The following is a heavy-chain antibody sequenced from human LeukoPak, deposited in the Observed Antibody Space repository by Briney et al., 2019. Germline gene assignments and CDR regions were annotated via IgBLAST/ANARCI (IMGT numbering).Heavy chain of an antibody. CDR1: GYSFTDYY. CDR2: INPNSGDT. Sequence: ASVKVSCKASGYSFTDYYMHWVRQAPGQGLEWMGWINPNSGDTNFAQKFQGRVTMTRDTSISTAYMELSRLRSDDTAVYYCARGLYCSSTSCTRSGLYYFDYWGHGTLVTVSS. V-gene: IGHV1-2*02. CDR3: ARGLYCSSTSCTRSGLYYFDY. D-gene: IGHD2-2*01. J-gene: IGHJ4*01.